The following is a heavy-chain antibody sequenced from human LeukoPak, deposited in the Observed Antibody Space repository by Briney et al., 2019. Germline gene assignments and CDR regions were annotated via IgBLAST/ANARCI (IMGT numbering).Heavy chain of an antibody. V-gene: IGHV6-1*01. D-gene: IGHD6-13*01. Sequence: SQTLSLTFAISGDSVSSNSAAWNWIRQSPSRGLEWLGRAYYRSKWNNDYAVSVKSRITINPDTSKNQFSLQLNSVTPEDTAVYYCATSSSSWYFRFDPWGQGTLVTVSS. CDR2: AYYRSKWNN. CDR1: GDSVSSNSAA. J-gene: IGHJ5*02. CDR3: ATSSSSWYFRFDP.